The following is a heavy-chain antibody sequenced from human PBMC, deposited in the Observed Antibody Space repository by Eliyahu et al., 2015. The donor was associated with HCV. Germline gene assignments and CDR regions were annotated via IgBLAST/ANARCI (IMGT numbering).Heavy chain of an antibody. J-gene: IGHJ4*02. Sequence: EVQLVESGGGLVQPGGSLRLSCTASGFTFSTHWMTWVRQAPGKGLEWVANIKQDGSERHYVDSVKGRFTISRDNAKNSLYLQMDDLSVEDTAVYYCARVHYGDYGLGDYWGQGTLVTVSS. CDR1: GFTFSTHW. D-gene: IGHD4-17*01. V-gene: IGHV3-7*04. CDR2: IKQDGSER. CDR3: ARVHYGDYGLGDY.